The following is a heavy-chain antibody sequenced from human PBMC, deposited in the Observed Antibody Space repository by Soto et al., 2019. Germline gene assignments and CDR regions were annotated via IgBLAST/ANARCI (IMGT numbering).Heavy chain of an antibody. CDR3: ARIGDDYGDYFVS. CDR2: IKTDGSEK. D-gene: IGHD4-17*01. Sequence: LRLSCAASGFTFSRDWMSGVRQAPGKGLEWVANIKTDGSEKAYVASVKGRFTISRDNAKGSLYLQMNSLRVEDTAVYYCARIGDDYGDYFVSWGQGTPVTVSS. CDR1: GFTFSRDW. J-gene: IGHJ4*02. V-gene: IGHV3-7*02.